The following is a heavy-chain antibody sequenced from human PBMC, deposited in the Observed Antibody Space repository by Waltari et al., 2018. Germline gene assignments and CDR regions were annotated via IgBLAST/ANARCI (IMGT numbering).Heavy chain of an antibody. CDR1: GGSFSGYY. D-gene: IGHD2-2*01. CDR2: INHSGST. V-gene: IGHV4-34*01. CDR3: ARTYCSSTSCYEGTFIDY. Sequence: QVQLQQWGAGLLKPSETLSLTCAVYGGSFSGYYWSWIRQPPGKGLEWIGEINHSGSTNYNPSLNSRVTISVDTSKNQFSLKLSSVTAADTAVYYCARTYCSSTSCYEGTFIDYWGQGTLVTVSS. J-gene: IGHJ4*02.